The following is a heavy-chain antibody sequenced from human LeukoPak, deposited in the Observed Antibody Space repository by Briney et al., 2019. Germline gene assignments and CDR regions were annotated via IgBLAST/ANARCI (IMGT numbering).Heavy chain of an antibody. CDR1: GFTFSGYD. D-gene: IGHD3-10*01. J-gene: IGHJ4*02. Sequence: GGSLRLSCTASGFTFSGYDMNWVRQAPGKGREWVSVISDSGGSTNYADSVKGRFTISRDNSKNSLYPQMNSLRAEDTAVYYCARYDVWFGEFFFDYWGQGTLVTVSS. V-gene: IGHV3-23*01. CDR2: ISDSGGST. CDR3: ARYDVWFGEFFFDY.